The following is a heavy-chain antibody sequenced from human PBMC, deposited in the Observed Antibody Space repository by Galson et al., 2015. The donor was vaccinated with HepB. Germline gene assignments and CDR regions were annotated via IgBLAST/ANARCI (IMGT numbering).Heavy chain of an antibody. D-gene: IGHD6-6*01. CDR3: ARIGIAAGLGGENWFDP. CDR1: GDSINSGDYY. CDR2: IHYIGST. Sequence: TLSLTCTVSGDSINSGDYYWSWIRQYPGKGLEWIGYIHYIGSTYYNPSLKSRLSLSVDTSKNQFSLKLSSVTAADTAVYYCARIGIAAGLGGENWFDPWGQGTLVTVSS. J-gene: IGHJ5*02. V-gene: IGHV4-31*03.